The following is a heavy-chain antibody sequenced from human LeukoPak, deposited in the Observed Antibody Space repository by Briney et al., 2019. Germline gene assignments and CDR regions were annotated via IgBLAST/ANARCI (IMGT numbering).Heavy chain of an antibody. V-gene: IGHV1-69*04. CDR3: ARVASDYSTYYFDY. CDR2: IIPIFGIA. D-gene: IGHD4-11*01. J-gene: IGHJ4*02. CDR1: GGTFSSYA. Sequence: VASVMVSCKASGGTFSSYAISWVRQAPGQGLEWMGRIIPIFGIANYAQKFQGRVTITADKSTSTAYMELSSLRSEDTAVYYCARVASDYSTYYFDYWGQGTLVTVSS.